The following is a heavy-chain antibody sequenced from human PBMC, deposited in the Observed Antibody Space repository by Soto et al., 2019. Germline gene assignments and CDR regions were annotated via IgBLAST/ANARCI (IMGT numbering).Heavy chain of an antibody. CDR1: GGTFSSYA. CDR2: IIPIFGTA. CDR3: ARARVTGYSSSWHFDY. Sequence: SVKVSCKASGGTFSSYAISWVRQAPGQGLEWMGGIIPIFGTANYAQKFQGRVTITADESTSTAYMELSSLRSEDTAVYYCARARVTGYSSSWHFDYWGQGTLVTVSS. V-gene: IGHV1-69*13. D-gene: IGHD6-13*01. J-gene: IGHJ4*02.